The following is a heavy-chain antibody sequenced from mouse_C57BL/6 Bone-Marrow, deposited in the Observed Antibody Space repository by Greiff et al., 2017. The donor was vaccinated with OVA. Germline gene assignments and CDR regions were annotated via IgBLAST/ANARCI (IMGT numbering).Heavy chain of an antibody. CDR3: AREGYPYYAMDY. Sequence: QVQLQQPGAELVKPGASVKLSCKASGYTFTCYWMHWVKQRPGQGLEWIGMIHPNSGSTNYNEKFKSKATLTVDKSSSTAYMQLSSLTSEDSAVYYCAREGYPYYAMDYWGQGTSVTVSS. J-gene: IGHJ4*01. V-gene: IGHV1-64*01. CDR1: GYTFTCYW. D-gene: IGHD2-2*01. CDR2: IHPNSGST.